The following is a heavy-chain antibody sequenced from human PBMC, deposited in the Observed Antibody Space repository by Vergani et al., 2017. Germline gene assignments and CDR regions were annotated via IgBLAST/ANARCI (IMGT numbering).Heavy chain of an antibody. CDR2: IYYSGST. CDR1: GGSISSSSYY. CDR3: ARLGSGWYYYYMDV. D-gene: IGHD6-19*01. Sequence: QLQLQESGPGLVKPSETLSLTCTVSGGSISSSSYYWGWIRQPPGKGLEWIGSIYYSGSTYYNPSLKSRVTISVDTSKNQFSLKLSSVTAADTAVYYCARLGSGWYYYYMDVWGKGTTVTVSS. J-gene: IGHJ6*03. V-gene: IGHV4-39*07.